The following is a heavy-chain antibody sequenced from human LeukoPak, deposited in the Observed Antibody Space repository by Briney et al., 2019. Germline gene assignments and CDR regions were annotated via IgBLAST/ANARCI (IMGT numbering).Heavy chain of an antibody. D-gene: IGHD3-9*01. CDR1: GFTFSSYW. CDR3: ARRGSYYDILTGYYQYYFDY. Sequence: GGSLRLSCAASGFTFSSYWMSWVRQAPGKGLEWVANIKQDGSEKYYVDSVKGRFTISRDNAKNSLYLQMNSLRAEDTAVYYCARRGSYYDILTGYYQYYFDYWGQGTLVTVSS. CDR2: IKQDGSEK. J-gene: IGHJ4*02. V-gene: IGHV3-7*01.